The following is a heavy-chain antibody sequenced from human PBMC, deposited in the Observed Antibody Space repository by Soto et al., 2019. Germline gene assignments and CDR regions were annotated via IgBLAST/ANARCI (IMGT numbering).Heavy chain of an antibody. J-gene: IGHJ4*02. CDR3: ARGWNSTTYWGLFYN. V-gene: IGHV3-74*01. D-gene: IGHD7-27*01. CDR2: LNPNGTFT. CDR1: GFTFSGYW. Sequence: PRGSLRLSCAVSGFTFSGYWMHWVRQAPGKGPVWVSRLNPNGTFTTNADSVKGRFTISRDNAKNTVYLQMNSLRADDTAVYYCARGWNSTTYWGLFYNWGPGTLVTVSS.